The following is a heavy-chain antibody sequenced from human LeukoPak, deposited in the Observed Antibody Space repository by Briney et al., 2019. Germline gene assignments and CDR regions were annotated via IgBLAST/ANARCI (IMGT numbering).Heavy chain of an antibody. CDR3: ARETGKYSSSSPGYFDY. D-gene: IGHD6-13*01. Sequence: GGSLRLSCAASGFTFSSYGMHWVRQAPGKGLEWVAFIRYDGSNKYYADSVKGRFTISRDNSKNTLYLQMNSLRAEDTAVYYCARETGKYSSSSPGYFDYWGQGALVTVSS. CDR2: IRYDGSNK. CDR1: GFTFSSYG. V-gene: IGHV3-30*02. J-gene: IGHJ4*02.